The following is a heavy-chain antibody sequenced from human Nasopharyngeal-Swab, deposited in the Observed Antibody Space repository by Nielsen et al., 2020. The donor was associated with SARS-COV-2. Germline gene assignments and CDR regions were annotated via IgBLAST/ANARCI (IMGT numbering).Heavy chain of an antibody. CDR3: ARSPYYDFWSGYYTRFDY. D-gene: IGHD3-3*01. J-gene: IGHJ4*02. V-gene: IGHV3-21*01. Sequence: VRQAPGKGLEWVSSISSSGTCIYYADSVKGRFTVSRDNAKNSLYLQMSSLRTEDAAVYYCARSPYYDFWSGYYTRFDYWGRGTLVTVSS. CDR2: ISSSGTCI.